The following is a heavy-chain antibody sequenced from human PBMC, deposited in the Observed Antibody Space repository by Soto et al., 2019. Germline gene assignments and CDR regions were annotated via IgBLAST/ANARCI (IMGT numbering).Heavy chain of an antibody. D-gene: IGHD2-2*02. Sequence: PSETLSLTCAVYGGSFSGYYWSWIRQRPGKGLEWIGEINHRGSTNYNSSLKSRVTISVDTSKNQFSLKVSSVTAADTAVYYCARQYCSSNSCYTGGHYYGMDVWGQGTTVTVSS. CDR1: GGSFSGYY. V-gene: IGHV4-34*01. CDR2: INHRGST. J-gene: IGHJ6*01. CDR3: ARQYCSSNSCYTGGHYYGMDV.